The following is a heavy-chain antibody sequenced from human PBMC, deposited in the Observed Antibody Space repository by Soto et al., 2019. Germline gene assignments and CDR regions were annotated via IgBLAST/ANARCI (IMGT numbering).Heavy chain of an antibody. Sequence: PSETLSLTCTVSGGSMTYYYWSWIRQPPGKGLEWIGYIYHSGTTNYNPSLKSRVTISVDTSKNQFSLKLSSVTAADTAVYYCARRYSSAFDIWGQGTMVTVSS. D-gene: IGHD6-13*01. CDR1: GGSMTYYY. CDR3: ARRYSSAFDI. CDR2: IYHSGTT. J-gene: IGHJ3*02. V-gene: IGHV4-59*08.